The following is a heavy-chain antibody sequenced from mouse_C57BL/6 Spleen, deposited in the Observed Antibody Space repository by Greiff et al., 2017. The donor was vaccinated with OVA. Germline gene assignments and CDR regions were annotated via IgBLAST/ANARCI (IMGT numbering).Heavy chain of an antibody. V-gene: IGHV7-3*01. Sequence: EVKLVESGGGLVQPGGSLSLSCAASGFTFTDYYMSWVRQPPGKALEWLGFIRNKANGYTTEYSASVKGRFTISRDNSQSILYLQMNALRAEDSTTYYCARSLDGYEGYFDYWGQGTTLTVSS. CDR2: IRNKANGYTT. D-gene: IGHD2-2*01. CDR1: GFTFTDYY. CDR3: ARSLDGYEGYFDY. J-gene: IGHJ2*01.